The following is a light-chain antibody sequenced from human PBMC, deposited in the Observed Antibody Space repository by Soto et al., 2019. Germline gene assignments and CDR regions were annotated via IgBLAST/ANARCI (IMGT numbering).Light chain of an antibody. CDR1: SSDVGGYNY. V-gene: IGLV2-8*01. Sequence: QSALTQPPSASESPGQSVTISCTGTSSDVGGYNYVSWYQQHPGKAPKVMIYEVSKRPSGVPDRFSGSKSGNTASLTVSGLQAEDEAHYYCSSYAGSNNWVFGGGTKVTVL. CDR3: SSYAGSNNWV. J-gene: IGLJ3*02. CDR2: EVS.